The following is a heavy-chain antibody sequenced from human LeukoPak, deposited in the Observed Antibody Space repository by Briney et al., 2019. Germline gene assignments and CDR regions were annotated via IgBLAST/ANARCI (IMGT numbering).Heavy chain of an antibody. V-gene: IGHV3-53*05. Sequence: GGSLRLSCAASGFTFSSNYMSWVRQAPGKGLEWVSVIYSGGGTYYADPVKGRFTVSRDNSKNTLYLQMNSLRAEDTAVYYCVKGLVQTTMSYSVDYWGQGALVTVSS. CDR2: IYSGGGT. CDR1: GFTFSSNY. CDR3: VKGLVQTTMSYSVDY. D-gene: IGHD1-1*01. J-gene: IGHJ4*02.